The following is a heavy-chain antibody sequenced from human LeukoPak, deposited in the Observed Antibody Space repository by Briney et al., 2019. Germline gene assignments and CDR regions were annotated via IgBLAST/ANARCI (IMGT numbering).Heavy chain of an antibody. J-gene: IGHJ3*02. V-gene: IGHV3-30*03. D-gene: IGHD1-26*01. Sequence: PGGSLRLSCAASGFTFSSYGMHWVRQAPGKGLEWVAVISYDGSNKYYADSVKGRFTISRDNSKNTLYLQMNSLRAEDTAVYYCAFSGGSSPGAFDIWGQGTIVTVSS. CDR2: ISYDGSNK. CDR3: AFSGGSSPGAFDI. CDR1: GFTFSSYG.